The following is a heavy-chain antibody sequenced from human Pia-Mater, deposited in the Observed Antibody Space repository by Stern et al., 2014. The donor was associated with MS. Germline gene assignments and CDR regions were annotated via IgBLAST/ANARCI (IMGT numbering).Heavy chain of an antibody. CDR1: GGTFSSYA. CDR3: XRXXXXXXX. J-gene: IGHJ2*01. CDR2: IIPXXXXS. Sequence: VQLXXXGAEVKKPGSSVKVSCKASGGTFSSYAIRWVRQAPGQGLEWVGGIIPXXXXSNHAQKFXGRVTITAXXXXXXXYMELXXXXXXXTALYYXXRXXXXXXXWG. V-gene: IGHV1-69*17.